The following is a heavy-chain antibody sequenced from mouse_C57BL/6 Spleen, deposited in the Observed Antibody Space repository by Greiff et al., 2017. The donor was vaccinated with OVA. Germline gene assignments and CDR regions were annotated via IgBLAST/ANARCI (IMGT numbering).Heavy chain of an antibody. D-gene: IGHD1-1*01. V-gene: IGHV5-6*01. CDR2: ISSGGSST. J-gene: IGHJ1*03. CDR3: SSHVITTVVAQGYWYFDV. CDR1: GFTFSSYG. Sequence: EVQLVESGGDLVKPGGSLKLSCAASGFTFSSYGMSWVRQTPDKRLEWVATISSGGSSTYYPASVKGRFTISRDNATNTLYLQMSMLKSEDTAMYYCSSHVITTVVAQGYWYFDVWGTGTTVTVSS.